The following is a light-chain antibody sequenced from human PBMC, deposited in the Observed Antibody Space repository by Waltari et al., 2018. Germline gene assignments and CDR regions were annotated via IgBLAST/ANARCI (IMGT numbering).Light chain of an antibody. V-gene: IGLV2-8*01. J-gene: IGLJ2*01. Sequence: QSALTQPPSASGSPGQSVTIPCTGTSRDVGGYDSVPWYQQHPGKAPNLVIFEVSKRPSGVPDRFSGSKSGTTASLTVSGLQAEDEADYYCSSYGGNDNLLFGGGTKVTVL. CDR3: SSYGGNDNLL. CDR1: SRDVGGYDS. CDR2: EVS.